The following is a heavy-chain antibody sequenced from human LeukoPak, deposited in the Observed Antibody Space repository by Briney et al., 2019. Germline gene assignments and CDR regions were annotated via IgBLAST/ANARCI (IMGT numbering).Heavy chain of an antibody. Sequence: GASVKVSCKASGYTFTSYGISWVRQAPGQGLEWMGWISAYNGNTNYAQKLQGRVTMTRDMSTSTVYMELSSLRSEDTAVYYCARLYYYDSSGYYFRSTDAFDIWGQGTMVTVSS. CDR3: ARLYYYDSSGYYFRSTDAFDI. CDR2: ISAYNGNT. V-gene: IGHV1-18*01. CDR1: GYTFTSYG. J-gene: IGHJ3*02. D-gene: IGHD3-22*01.